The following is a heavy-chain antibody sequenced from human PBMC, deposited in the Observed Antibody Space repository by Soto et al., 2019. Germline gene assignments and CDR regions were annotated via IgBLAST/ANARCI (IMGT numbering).Heavy chain of an antibody. CDR3: VKNSGWFNS. D-gene: IGHD3-10*01. CDR1: GFMFSTTD. V-gene: IGHV3-23*01. CDR2: IEGSGTIT. Sequence: GGSLRLSCAASGFMFSTTDMSWVRQAPGKGLEWVTTIEGSGTITYYADSVRRRFTISRDNSKNTVYLQMDSLTADDTDVYYCVKNSGWFNSWGQGTSVTFSS. J-gene: IGHJ5*01.